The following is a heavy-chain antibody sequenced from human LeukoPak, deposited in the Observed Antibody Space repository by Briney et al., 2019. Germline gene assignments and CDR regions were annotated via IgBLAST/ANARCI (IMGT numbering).Heavy chain of an antibody. CDR2: INPSGGST. D-gene: IGHD3-22*01. V-gene: IGHV1-46*01. J-gene: IGHJ3*02. CDR3: ARVKNYYDSSAYEGRSDAFDI. Sequence: ASVKVSCKASGYTFTGYYMHWVRQAPGQGLEWMGIINPSGGSTSYAQKFQGRVTMTRDMSTSTVYMELSSLRSEDTAVYYCARVKNYYDSSAYEGRSDAFDIWGQGTMVTVSS. CDR1: GYTFTGYY.